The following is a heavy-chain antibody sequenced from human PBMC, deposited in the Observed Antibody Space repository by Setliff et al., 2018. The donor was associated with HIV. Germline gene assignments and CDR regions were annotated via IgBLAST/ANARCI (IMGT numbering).Heavy chain of an antibody. CDR2: IYYSGST. D-gene: IGHD3-10*01. CDR1: GGSISRYS. Sequence: SETLSLTCTVSGGSISRYSWSWIRQPPGKGLEWIGYIYYSGSTNYNPSLKSRVTISVDTSKHQFSLKLSSVTAADTAVYYCARDRGFLYYYGSGSYFNDAFDIWGQGTMVTVSS. V-gene: IGHV4-59*01. J-gene: IGHJ3*02. CDR3: ARDRGFLYYYGSGSYFNDAFDI.